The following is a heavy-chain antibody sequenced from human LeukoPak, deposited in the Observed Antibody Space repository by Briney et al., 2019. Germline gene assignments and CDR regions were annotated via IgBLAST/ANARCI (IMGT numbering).Heavy chain of an antibody. V-gene: IGHV4-34*01. D-gene: IGHD3-10*01. Sequence: SETLSLTCAVYGGSFSGYYWSWIRQPPGKGLEWIGEINHSGSTNYNLSLKSRVTISVDTSKNQFSLKLSSVTAADTAVYYCAREGPVRGVHYWGQGTLVTVSS. CDR1: GGSFSGYY. CDR3: AREGPVRGVHY. CDR2: INHSGST. J-gene: IGHJ4*02.